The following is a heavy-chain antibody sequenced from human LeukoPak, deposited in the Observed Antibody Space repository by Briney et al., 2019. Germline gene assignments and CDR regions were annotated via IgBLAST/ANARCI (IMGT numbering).Heavy chain of an antibody. CDR3: ARGGYGSRSYSYYFYGMDV. CDR2: ISYDRSNK. V-gene: IGHV3-30*04. J-gene: IGHJ6*02. Sequence: PGRSLRLSCAASGFTFSTFVMHWVRQAPGKGLGWVAVISYDRSNKFYADSVKGRFTISRDNSKNTLYLQMNSLRAEDTAVYYCARGGYGSRSYSYYFYGMDVWGQGTTVTVSS. CDR1: GFTFSTFV. D-gene: IGHD3-10*01.